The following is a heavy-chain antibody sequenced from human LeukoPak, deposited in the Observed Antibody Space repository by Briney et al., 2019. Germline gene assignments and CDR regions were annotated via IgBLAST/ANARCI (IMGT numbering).Heavy chain of an antibody. D-gene: IGHD3-9*01. CDR3: ARGGGRRYFEPHCD. V-gene: IGHV1-69*04. CDR2: IIPILGIA. Sequence: SVKLSCTASGVTFSSYAISWVRQAPGQGLEWMGRIIPILGIANYAQKFQGRVTITADKSTSTAYMELSSLRSEDTAFYYWARGGGRRYFEPHCDWGQGALVTVSS. CDR1: GVTFSSYA. J-gene: IGHJ4*02.